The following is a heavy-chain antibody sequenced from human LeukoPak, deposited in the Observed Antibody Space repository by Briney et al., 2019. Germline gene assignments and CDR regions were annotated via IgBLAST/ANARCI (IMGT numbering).Heavy chain of an antibody. CDR2: MDQDGSEE. D-gene: IGHD1-1*01. V-gene: IGHV3-7*01. CDR3: ARESTEERPGC. Sequence: GGSLRLSCAASGFTFSSYAMSWVRQAPGKGLEWVANMDQDGSEENYLDSVKGRFTISRDDAKNSLYLQMSSLRAEDTAVYYCARESTEERPGCWGQGTLVTVSS. CDR1: GFTFSSYA. J-gene: IGHJ4*02.